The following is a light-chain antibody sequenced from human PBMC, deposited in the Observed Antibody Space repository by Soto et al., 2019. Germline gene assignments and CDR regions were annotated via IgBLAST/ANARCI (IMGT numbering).Light chain of an antibody. Sequence: PGERATLSCRASQSVSSYLAWYQQKPGQAPRLLIYDASNRATGIPARFSGSGSGTDFTLTISSLEPEDFAVYYCQQRSNWPPWTFGQGTKVEIK. CDR1: QSVSSY. V-gene: IGKV3-11*01. J-gene: IGKJ1*01. CDR2: DAS. CDR3: QQRSNWPPWT.